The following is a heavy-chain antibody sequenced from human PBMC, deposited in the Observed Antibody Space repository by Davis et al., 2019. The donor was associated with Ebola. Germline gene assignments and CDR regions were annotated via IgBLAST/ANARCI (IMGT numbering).Heavy chain of an antibody. V-gene: IGHV3-53*01. Sequence: GESLKISCAASGFTVSSNYMSWVRQAPGKGLEWVSVIYSGGSTYYADSVKGRFTISRDNSKNTLYLQMNSLRAEDTAVYYCANCPSRASVFDAFDIWGQGTMVTVSS. CDR3: ANCPSRASVFDAFDI. CDR1: GFTVSSNY. D-gene: IGHD1-26*01. CDR2: IYSGGST. J-gene: IGHJ3*02.